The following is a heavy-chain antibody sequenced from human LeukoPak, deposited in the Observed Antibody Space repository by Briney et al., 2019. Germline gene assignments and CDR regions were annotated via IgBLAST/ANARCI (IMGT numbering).Heavy chain of an antibody. D-gene: IGHD2-21*02. CDR3: ARYRNCGSDCYDAFDI. CDR2: IYYSGST. J-gene: IGHJ3*02. CDR1: GGSISSYY. Sequence: SETLSLTCTVSGGSISSYYWSWIRQPPGKGLEWIGYIYYSGSTNYNPSLKSRVTISVDTSKNQFSLKLNSVTAADTAVYYCARYRNCGSDCYDAFDIWGQGTMVTVSS. V-gene: IGHV4-59*08.